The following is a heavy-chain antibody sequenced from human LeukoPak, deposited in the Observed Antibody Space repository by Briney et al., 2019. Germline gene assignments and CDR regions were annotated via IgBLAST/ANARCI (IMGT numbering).Heavy chain of an antibody. D-gene: IGHD2/OR15-2a*01. CDR2: ISGRGENT. CDR1: GITFSGYA. Sequence: GGSLRLSCAASGITFSGYAMTWVRQVPGRGLEWVSDISGRGENTYYADSVKGRFTISRDNSMNTLYLQMNSLSAEDTAVYYCARADCSSSTCYLRSSWFDPWGQGTLVTVSS. J-gene: IGHJ5*02. CDR3: ARADCSSSTCYLRSSWFDP. V-gene: IGHV3-23*01.